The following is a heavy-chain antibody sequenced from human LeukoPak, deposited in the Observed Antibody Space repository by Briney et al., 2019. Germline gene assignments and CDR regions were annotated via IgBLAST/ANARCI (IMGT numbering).Heavy chain of an antibody. CDR3: ARGPFSSSG. V-gene: IGHV7-4-1*02. Sequence: ASVKVSCKASGYTFTSYGISWVRQAPGQGLEWMGWINTDTGNPTYAQGFTGRFVFSLDTSVSTAYLEINSLKAEDTAVYYCARGPFSSSGWGQGTLVTVSS. CDR1: GYTFTSYG. CDR2: INTDTGNP. D-gene: IGHD6-6*01. J-gene: IGHJ4*02.